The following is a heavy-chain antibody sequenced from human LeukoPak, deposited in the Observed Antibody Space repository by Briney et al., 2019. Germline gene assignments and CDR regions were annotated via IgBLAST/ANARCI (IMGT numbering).Heavy chain of an antibody. CDR2: ISSSSSYI. Sequence: GGSLRLSCAASGFTFSSYSMNWVRQAPGKGLEWVSSISSSSSYIYYANSVKGRFTISRDNAKNSLYLQMNSLRAEDTAVYYCARDGSGMTYYYGSGSSNEYYGMDVWGKGTTVTVSS. CDR3: ARDGSGMTYYYGSGSSNEYYGMDV. J-gene: IGHJ6*04. D-gene: IGHD3-10*01. V-gene: IGHV3-21*01. CDR1: GFTFSSYS.